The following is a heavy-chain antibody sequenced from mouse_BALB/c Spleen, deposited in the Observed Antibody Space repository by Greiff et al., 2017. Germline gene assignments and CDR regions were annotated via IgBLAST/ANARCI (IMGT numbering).Heavy chain of an antibody. CDR1: GFTFSSYA. Sequence: EVKLQESGGGLVKPGGSLKLSCAASGFTFSSYAMSWVRQTPEKMLEWIASISSGGSTYYPDSVKGRFTISRDNARSILYLQVSSLRSEDTAMYYCARGDYTVVGLYWYFDVWGAGTTVTVAS. CDR2: ISSGGST. CDR3: ARGDYTVVGLYWYFDV. D-gene: IGHD1-1*01. J-gene: IGHJ1*01. V-gene: IGHV5-6-5*01.